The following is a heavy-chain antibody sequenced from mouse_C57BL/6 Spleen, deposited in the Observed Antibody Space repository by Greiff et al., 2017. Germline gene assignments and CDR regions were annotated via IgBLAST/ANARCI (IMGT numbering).Heavy chain of an antibody. CDR3: TRMGLGDYFDY. CDR1: GYTFTDYE. CDR2: IDPETGGT. Sequence: VKLMESGAELVRPGASVTLSCKASGYTFTDYEMHWVKQTPVHGLEWIGAIDPETGGTAYNQKFKGKAILTADKSSSTAYIELRSLTSEDSAVYYCTRMGLGDYFDYWGQGTTLTVSS. D-gene: IGHD4-1*01. J-gene: IGHJ2*01. V-gene: IGHV1-15*01.